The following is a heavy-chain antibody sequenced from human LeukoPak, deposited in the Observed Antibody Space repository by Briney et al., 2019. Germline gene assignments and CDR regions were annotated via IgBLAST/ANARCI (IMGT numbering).Heavy chain of an antibody. CDR1: GFTFSSYE. CDR3: AKDMEDYGGNSFDS. Sequence: GGSLRLSCAASGFTFSSYEMNWVRRAPGKGLEWVSYISSSGSTIYYADSVKGRFTISRDNSKNSIYLEMKDLRIEDTALYYCAKDMEDYGGNSFDSWGEGTLVTVSS. CDR2: ISSSGSTI. D-gene: IGHD4-23*01. J-gene: IGHJ5*01. V-gene: IGHV3-48*03.